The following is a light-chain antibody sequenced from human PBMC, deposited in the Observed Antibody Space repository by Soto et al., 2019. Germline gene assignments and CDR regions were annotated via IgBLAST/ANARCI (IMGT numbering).Light chain of an antibody. J-gene: IGKJ5*01. V-gene: IGKV3-15*01. CDR3: QQYNNWPPIT. Sequence: EKVMTQSPATLSVSPGERATLSCRASQRVGSSLAWYQQKPGQAPRLLIYDASTRATGIPARFSGSGSGTEFTLTISSLQSEDFAVYYCQQYNNWPPITFGQGTRLEIK. CDR2: DAS. CDR1: QRVGSS.